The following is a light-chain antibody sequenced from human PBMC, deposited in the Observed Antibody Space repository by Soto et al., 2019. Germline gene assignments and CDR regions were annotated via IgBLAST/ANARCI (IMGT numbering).Light chain of an antibody. V-gene: IGKV1-5*01. CDR3: QEYNSHTGT. Sequence: DIQMTQSPSTLSASVGDRVSITCRASQSISSWLAWYQQKPGKAPQLLISDASSLESGVPSRFSGSGSGTEFTLTISSLQPDDFATYYCQEYNSHTGTFGQGTKVDIK. CDR1: QSISSW. CDR2: DAS. J-gene: IGKJ1*01.